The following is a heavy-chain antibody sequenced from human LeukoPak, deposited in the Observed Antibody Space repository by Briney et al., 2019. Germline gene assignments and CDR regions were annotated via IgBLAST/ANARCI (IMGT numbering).Heavy chain of an antibody. CDR3: ASRAPSMKPYMSYYYYYMDD. D-gene: IGHD2/OR15-2a*01. CDR2: IKPSGGSA. Sequence: ASVKVSCKASGYTFTSYYMHWVRQAPGQGLEWMGIIKPSGGSASYAQNIQGKVTMTKDTSTSTGYMALNSLRSENTAVYYWASRAPSMKPYMSYYYYYMDDWGKGTTVTVSS. CDR1: GYTFTSYY. V-gene: IGHV1-46*01. J-gene: IGHJ6*03.